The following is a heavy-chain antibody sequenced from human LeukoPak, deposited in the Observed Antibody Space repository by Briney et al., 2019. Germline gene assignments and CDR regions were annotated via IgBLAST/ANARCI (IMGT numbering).Heavy chain of an antibody. CDR1: VFTFSNYW. D-gene: IGHD6-6*01. J-gene: IGHJ4*02. CDR2: IKYDGSET. CDR3: ASEEYSRSSY. Sequence: GGSLRLSCAASVFTFSNYWMNWVRQAPWKGLEWVANIKYDGSETYYMDSVTGRFTISRDNAKNSLYLQMNSLRAEDTAAYYCASEEYSRSSYWGQGTLVTVSS. V-gene: IGHV3-7*03.